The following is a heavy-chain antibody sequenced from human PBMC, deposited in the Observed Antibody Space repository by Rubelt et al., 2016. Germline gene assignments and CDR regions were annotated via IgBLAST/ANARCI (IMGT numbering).Heavy chain of an antibody. D-gene: IGHD6-13*01. CDR2: IYSGGTT. CDR1: GFTFSSYG. CDR3: ARGRLEAAVDYYRTDV. V-gene: IGHV3-66*01. J-gene: IGHJ6*04. Sequence: GGCLRLSCAASGFTFSSYGMNWVRQAPGKGLEWVSVIYSGGTTYHADSVKGRFTISRDNSKNTLDLQMNSLSVDDTAVYYCARGRLEAAVDYYRTDVWGKGTTVTVSS.